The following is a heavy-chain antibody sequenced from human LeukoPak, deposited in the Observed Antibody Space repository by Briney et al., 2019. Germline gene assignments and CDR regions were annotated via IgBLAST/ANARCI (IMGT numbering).Heavy chain of an antibody. CDR3: ARSLPLRRITMIVVVSPGYYYGMDV. J-gene: IGHJ6*02. V-gene: IGHV3-30-3*01. Sequence: PGRSLRLSCAASGFTFSSYAMHWVRQAPGKGLEWVAVISYDGSNKYYADSVKGRFTISRDNSKNTLYLQMNSLRAEDTAVYYCARSLPLRRITMIVVVSPGYYYGMDVWGQGTTVTVPS. CDR1: GFTFSSYA. D-gene: IGHD3-22*01. CDR2: ISYDGSNK.